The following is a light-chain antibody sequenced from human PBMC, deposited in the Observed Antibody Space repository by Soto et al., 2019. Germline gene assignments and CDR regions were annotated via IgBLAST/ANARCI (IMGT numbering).Light chain of an antibody. Sequence: QSALTQPPSASGSPGQSVTISCTGTSSDVGGYNYVSWYQQHPGKVPKLIIYEVNKRPSGVPDRFSGSKSGNTASLIVAGLQAEDEAVYYCTSYAGGNNVFGTGTKLTVL. CDR2: EVN. J-gene: IGLJ1*01. CDR1: SSDVGGYNY. CDR3: TSYAGGNNV. V-gene: IGLV2-8*01.